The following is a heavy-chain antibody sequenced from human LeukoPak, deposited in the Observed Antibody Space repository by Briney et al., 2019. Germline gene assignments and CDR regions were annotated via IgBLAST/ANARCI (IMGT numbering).Heavy chain of an antibody. V-gene: IGHV3-7*01. J-gene: IGHJ6*03. CDR1: GFTFSSYS. CDR3: AREVPSIAAEGDYYYYMDV. Sequence: GGSLRLSCAASGFTFSSYSMNWVRQAPGKGLEWVANIKQDGSEKYYVDSVKGRFTISRDNAKNSLYLQMNSLRAEDTAVYYCAREVPSIAAEGDYYYYMDVWGKGTTVTVSS. D-gene: IGHD6-6*01. CDR2: IKQDGSEK.